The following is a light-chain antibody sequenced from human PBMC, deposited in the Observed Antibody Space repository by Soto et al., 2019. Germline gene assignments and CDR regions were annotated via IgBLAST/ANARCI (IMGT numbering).Light chain of an antibody. CDR1: RGISNY. Sequence: DILLTQSPSSLSASVGDRVTITCRASRGISNYLAWYQQKPGKGPDLLIFAASTLQSGVSSRFSGSGSETDFTLTTSSLQPEDVATYYCQNYNSALLTFGEGTRVEIK. CDR3: QNYNSALLT. J-gene: IGKJ4*01. CDR2: AAS. V-gene: IGKV1-27*01.